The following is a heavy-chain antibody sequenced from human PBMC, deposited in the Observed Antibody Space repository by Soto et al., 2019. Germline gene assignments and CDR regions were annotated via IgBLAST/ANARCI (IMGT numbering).Heavy chain of an antibody. Sequence: EVQLVESGGGLVKPGGSLRLSCAASGFTFSNAWINWVRQAPGKGLEWVGRIKSKTDGGTADFAAPVKGRFAISRDDSKYTVYLQMNSLKTEDTAVYYCTRDSYSTIIVVRFDYWGQGTLVTVSS. V-gene: IGHV3-15*07. CDR1: GFTFSNAW. D-gene: IGHD3-22*01. CDR2: IKSKTDGGTA. CDR3: TRDSYSTIIVVRFDY. J-gene: IGHJ4*01.